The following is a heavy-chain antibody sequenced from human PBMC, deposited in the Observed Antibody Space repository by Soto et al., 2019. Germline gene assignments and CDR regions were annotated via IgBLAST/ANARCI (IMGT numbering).Heavy chain of an antibody. CDR1: GFTFSNYG. J-gene: IGHJ6*02. D-gene: IGHD1-20*01. CDR2: IWYDGTNK. V-gene: IGHV3-33*01. CDR3: AREGINYGMDV. Sequence: QVQLVESGGGVVQPGRSLRLSCAASGFTFSNYGMHWVRQAPGKGLEWVAVIWYDGTNKYYADSVKGRFTISRDNSKNTLYLQMNSLRAEDTATYYCAREGINYGMDVWGQGTTVTVSS.